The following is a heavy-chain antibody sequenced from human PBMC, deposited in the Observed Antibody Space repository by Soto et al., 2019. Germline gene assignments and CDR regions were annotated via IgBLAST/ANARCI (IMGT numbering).Heavy chain of an antibody. Sequence: SETLSLTCAVSGYSISSGYYWGWIRQSPGKGLEWIGSIYHSGSTYYNPSLKSRVIISVDTSKNQFSLKLSSVTAADTAVYYCARLDPIGAADGMDVCGQGTTVTVS. CDR2: IYHSGST. CDR3: ARLDPIGAADGMDV. CDR1: GYSISSGYY. D-gene: IGHD6-13*01. J-gene: IGHJ6*02. V-gene: IGHV4-38-2*01.